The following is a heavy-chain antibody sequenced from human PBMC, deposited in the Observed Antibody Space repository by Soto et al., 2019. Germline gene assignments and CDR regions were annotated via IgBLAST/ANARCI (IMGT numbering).Heavy chain of an antibody. CDR3: TRGQEVWWNAGPLGLHGLDV. J-gene: IGHJ6*02. V-gene: IGHV1-8*01. CDR1: RYTFISYD. CDR2: MNPSSANT. Sequence: ASVKVSCKASRYTFISYDINWVRQAPGQGLEWMRWMNPSSANTGYAQKFQGRISMTRNTSMNTAYMELNSLTSEDTAVYYCTRGQEVWWNAGPLGLHGLDVWGQGTTVTVSS. D-gene: IGHD3-16*01.